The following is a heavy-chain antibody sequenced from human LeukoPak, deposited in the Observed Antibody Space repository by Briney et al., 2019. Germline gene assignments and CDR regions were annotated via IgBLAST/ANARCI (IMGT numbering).Heavy chain of an antibody. V-gene: IGHV3-53*01. CDR1: GFTVSSNY. D-gene: IGHD2/OR15-2a*01. J-gene: IGHJ4*02. CDR2: IYSGGST. CDR3: ARTNSRIFDY. Sequence: PGGSLRLSCAASGFTVSSNYMSWVRQAPGKGLEWISVIYSGGSTYYADSVKGRFTISRDNSKNTLYLQMNSLRAEDTAVYYCARTNSRIFDYWGQGTLVTVSS.